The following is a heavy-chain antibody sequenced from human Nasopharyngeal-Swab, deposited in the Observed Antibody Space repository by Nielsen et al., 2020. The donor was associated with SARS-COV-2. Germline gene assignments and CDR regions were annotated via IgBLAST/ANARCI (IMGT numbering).Heavy chain of an antibody. CDR2: IKQDGSEK. CDR3: ARERLRCGDY. CDR1: GFTFSSYW. Sequence: GESLKISCAASGFTFSSYWMSWVRQAPGKGLEWVANIKQDGSEKYYADSVKGRFTISRDNAKNSLYLQMNSLRAEDTAVYYCARERLRCGDYWGQGTLVTVSS. J-gene: IGHJ4*02. V-gene: IGHV3-7*01. D-gene: IGHD4-17*01.